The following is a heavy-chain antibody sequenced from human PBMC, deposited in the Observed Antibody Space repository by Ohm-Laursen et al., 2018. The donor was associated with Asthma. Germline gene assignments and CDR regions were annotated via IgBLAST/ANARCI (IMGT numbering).Heavy chain of an antibody. D-gene: IGHD2-15*01. CDR3: ARKAGSCITSNCYSLDF. CDR2: INSVFGTS. J-gene: IGHJ4*02. V-gene: IGHV1-69*13. Sequence: SVKVSCKSLGGPFSTSVIGWVRQAPGQGLEWLGGINSVFGTSTYAQKFHDRFTITADESTSTVYMTLSSLTSEGTAVYYCARKAGSCITSNCYSLDFWGQGTLVTVSS. CDR1: GGPFSTSV.